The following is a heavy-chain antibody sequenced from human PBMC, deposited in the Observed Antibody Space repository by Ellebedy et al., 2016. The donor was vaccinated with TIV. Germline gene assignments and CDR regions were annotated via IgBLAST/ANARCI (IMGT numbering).Heavy chain of an antibody. CDR2: IAHDGSRE. CDR1: GFTFSDYG. V-gene: IGHV3-30*18. D-gene: IGHD4-17*01. CDR3: AKEATVRKTSYFDY. J-gene: IGHJ4*02. Sequence: PGGSLRLSCEASGFTFSDYGMQLVRQAPGKGLEWVAVIAHDGSREYYADSVKGRFTITRDNSKNTMSLQMDSLRGEDTAVYYCAKEATVRKTSYFDYWGQGNLVTVSS.